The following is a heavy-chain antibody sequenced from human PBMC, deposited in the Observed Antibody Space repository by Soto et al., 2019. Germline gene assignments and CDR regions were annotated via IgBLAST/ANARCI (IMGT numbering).Heavy chain of an antibody. CDR1: ADSEFSFSDQY. J-gene: IGHJ3*01. CDR3: VREGRGSFDF. V-gene: IGHV3-23*01. Sequence: GGSLRLSCTVSADSEFSFSDQYMDWVRQAPGKGLEWVSVIGGRGNSAYYADSVQGRFTISRDNSKNTLSLQMSSLTADDTAIYYCVREGRGSFDFWGRGTMVTVSS. D-gene: IGHD5-12*01. CDR2: IGGRGNSA.